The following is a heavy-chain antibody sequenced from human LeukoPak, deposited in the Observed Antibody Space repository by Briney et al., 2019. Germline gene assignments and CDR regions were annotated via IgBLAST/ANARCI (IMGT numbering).Heavy chain of an antibody. CDR1: GYTFTKYG. V-gene: IGHV1-18*01. CDR3: ARDQYDFWSGSLGY. Sequence: ASVKVSCKASGYTFTKYGITWVRQAPGQGLEWMGWISTYNGNTNYAQKLQGRVTMTTDTSTSTAYMELRSLRSDDTAVYYCARDQYDFWSGSLGYWGQGTLVTVSS. J-gene: IGHJ4*02. CDR2: ISTYNGNT. D-gene: IGHD3-3*01.